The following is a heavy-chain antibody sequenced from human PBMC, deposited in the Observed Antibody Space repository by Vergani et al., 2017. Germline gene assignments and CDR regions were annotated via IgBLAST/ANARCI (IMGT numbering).Heavy chain of an antibody. J-gene: IGHJ4*02. Sequence: QVQLVQSGAEVKKPGASVKVSCKVSGYTLTELSMHWVRQAPGKGLEWMGGFDPEDGETIYAQKFQGRVTMTSDMSTSTVYMELSSLRSEDTAVYYCARSHCGGDCYWGDYWGQGTLVTVSS. CDR3: ARSHCGGDCYWGDY. CDR1: GYTLTELS. D-gene: IGHD2-21*02. CDR2: FDPEDGET. V-gene: IGHV1-24*01.